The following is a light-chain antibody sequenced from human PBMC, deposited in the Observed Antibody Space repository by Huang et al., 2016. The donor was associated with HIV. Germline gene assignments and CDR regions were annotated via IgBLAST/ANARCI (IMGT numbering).Light chain of an antibody. V-gene: IGKV3-15*01. J-gene: IGKJ1*01. Sequence: EIVMTQSPATLSLSLGERAIVLCRTSQSVNTNLAWYQQKPGQAPRLLIFGASTRATGVPARFNGGGSETEFTLTIDSLQSEDFAVYYCHQYNDWPPWTFGQGTKVEI. CDR1: QSVNTN. CDR2: GAS. CDR3: HQYNDWPPWT.